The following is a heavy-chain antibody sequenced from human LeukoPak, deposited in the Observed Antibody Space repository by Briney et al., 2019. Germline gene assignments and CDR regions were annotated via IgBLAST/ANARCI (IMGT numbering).Heavy chain of an antibody. J-gene: IGHJ3*02. V-gene: IGHV3-23*01. D-gene: IGHD6-6*01. CDR1: GFTFSSYA. Sequence: GGSLRLSCAASGFTFSSYAMSWVRQAPGKGLEWVSAISGSGGSTCYADSVKGRFTISRDNSKNTLYLQMNSLRAEDTAVYYCAKVWAARLDFGAFDIWGQGTMVTVSS. CDR2: ISGSGGST. CDR3: AKVWAARLDFGAFDI.